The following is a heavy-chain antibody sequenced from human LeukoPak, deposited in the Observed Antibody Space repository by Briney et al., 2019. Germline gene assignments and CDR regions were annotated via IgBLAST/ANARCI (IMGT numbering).Heavy chain of an antibody. J-gene: IGHJ4*02. D-gene: IGHD3-22*01. CDR3: VRDRGYDSSGYWQKYFDT. CDR2: INHDGSST. V-gene: IGHV3-74*01. CDR1: GFTFSSYA. Sequence: PGGSLRLSCAASGFTFSSYAMSWVRQAPGKGLVWVSRINHDGSSTNYADSVKGRFTISRDNAKNTVHLQMNSLRAEDTAVYYCVRDRGYDSSGYWQKYFDTWGQGTLVTVSS.